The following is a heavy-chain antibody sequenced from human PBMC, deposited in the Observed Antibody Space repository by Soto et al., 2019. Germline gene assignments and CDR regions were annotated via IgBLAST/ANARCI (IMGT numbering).Heavy chain of an antibody. D-gene: IGHD2-2*03. CDR2: IDPSDSYT. V-gene: IGHV5-10-1*01. J-gene: IGHJ5*02. CDR1: GYSFTSYW. Sequence: GESLKISCKGSGYSFTSYWISWVRQMPGKGLEWMGKIDPSDSYTNYSPSFQGHVTISADKSISTAYLQWSSLKASDTAIYYCARHWINWFDPWGQGTQVTVSS. CDR3: ARHWINWFDP.